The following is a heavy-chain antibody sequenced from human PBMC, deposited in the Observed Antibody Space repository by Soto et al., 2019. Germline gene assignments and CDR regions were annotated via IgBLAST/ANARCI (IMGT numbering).Heavy chain of an antibody. CDR3: AGDQQFRNWFDS. J-gene: IGHJ5*01. CDR1: GYTFSRYA. V-gene: IGHV1-3*01. Sequence: ASVKVSCKASGYTFSRYAIHWVRQAPGQRLEWMGWINAGNGNTKYSQKFEGRVTLTTDTSANTVYMELSSLRFEDTALYYCAGDQQFRNWFDSWGQGTLVTVSS. D-gene: IGHD6-13*01. CDR2: INAGNGNT.